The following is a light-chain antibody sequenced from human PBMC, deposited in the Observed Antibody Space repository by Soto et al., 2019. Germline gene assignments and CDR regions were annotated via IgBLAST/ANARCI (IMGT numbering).Light chain of an antibody. V-gene: IGKV4-1*01. Sequence: DIVMTQSPDSLAVSLGETATINCKSSQSVFYSSNNKNYLAWYQQKSGQPPKLLIYWASTRESGVPDRFSGSGSGTDFTLTISSLQAEDVAVYYCQQYYGTPYTFGQGTKLEIK. J-gene: IGKJ2*01. CDR2: WAS. CDR1: QSVFYSSNNKNY. CDR3: QQYYGTPYT.